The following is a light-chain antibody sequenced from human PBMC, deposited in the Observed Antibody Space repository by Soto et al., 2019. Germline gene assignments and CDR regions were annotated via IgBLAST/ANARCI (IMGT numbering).Light chain of an antibody. Sequence: QSALTQPASVSGSPGQSITISCAGTSSDIGGYNYVSWYQQHPGKAPKVMIYEVSNRPSGVSNRFSGSKSGNTASLTISGLQAEDEADYYCNSYTSSSTLYVFGSGNKLTVL. CDR2: EVS. V-gene: IGLV2-14*01. CDR1: SSDIGGYNY. CDR3: NSYTSSSTLYV. J-gene: IGLJ1*01.